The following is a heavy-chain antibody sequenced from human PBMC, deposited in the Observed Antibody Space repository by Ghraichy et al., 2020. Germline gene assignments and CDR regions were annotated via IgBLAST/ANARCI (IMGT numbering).Heavy chain of an antibody. V-gene: IGHV3-21*06. CDR1: GFTFTNYK. Sequence: LSLTCAASGFTFTNYKLHWVRQAPGKGLEWLSSISSTSSYIYYADSVKGRFTISRDNAQTSLFLQMDSLSVEDTAMYYCAGQVHRVAGLCSNGACHYCLDVWGQGTPVIVSS. J-gene: IGHJ6*02. D-gene: IGHD2-8*01. CDR2: ISSTSSYI. CDR3: AGQVHRVAGLCSNGACHYCLDV.